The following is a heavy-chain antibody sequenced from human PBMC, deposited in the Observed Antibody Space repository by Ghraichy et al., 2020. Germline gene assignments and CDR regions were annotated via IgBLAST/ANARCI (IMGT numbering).Heavy chain of an antibody. CDR3: AKEIGSSWYFDYYYGMDV. V-gene: IGHV3-23*01. Sequence: LSLTCAASGFTFSSYAMSWVRQAPGKGLEWVSAISGSGGSTYYADSVKGRFTISRDNSKNTLYLQMNSLRAEDTAVYDCAKEIGSSWYFDYYYGMDVWGQGTTVTVSS. J-gene: IGHJ6*02. CDR1: GFTFSSYA. CDR2: ISGSGGST. D-gene: IGHD6-13*01.